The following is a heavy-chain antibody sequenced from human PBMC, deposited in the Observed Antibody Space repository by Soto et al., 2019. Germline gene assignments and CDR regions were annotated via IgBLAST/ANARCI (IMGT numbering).Heavy chain of an antibody. Sequence: PGGSLRLSCAASGFTFTRFSMNWVRQAPGKGLEWVSSISSTTNYIYYGDSMKGRFTISRDNAKNSLYLEMNSLGAEDTAVYYCARESGDLTSNFDYWGQGTLVTVSS. D-gene: IGHD3-10*01. V-gene: IGHV3-21*06. CDR2: ISSTTNYI. CDR1: GFTFTRFS. J-gene: IGHJ4*02. CDR3: ARESGDLTSNFDY.